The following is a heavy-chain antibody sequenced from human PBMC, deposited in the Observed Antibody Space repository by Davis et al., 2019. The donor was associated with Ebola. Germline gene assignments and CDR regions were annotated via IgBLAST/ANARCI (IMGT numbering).Heavy chain of an antibody. CDR2: ISWDSVGI. J-gene: IGHJ4*02. CDR1: GVTSNDHA. CDR3: AKVSGYSYGRGAWINY. Sequence: PGGSLRLSCVASGVTSNDHAMHWVRQTPGKGLEWVSGISWDSVGIGYADSVKGRFTISRDNAKNSLYLQMNSLRPEDTALYYCAKVSGYSYGRGAWINYWGQGTLVTVSS. D-gene: IGHD5-18*01. V-gene: IGHV3-9*02.